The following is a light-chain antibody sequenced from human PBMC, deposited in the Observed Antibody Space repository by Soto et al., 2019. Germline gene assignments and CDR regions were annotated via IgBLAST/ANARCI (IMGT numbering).Light chain of an antibody. V-gene: IGLV2-14*01. CDR1: GSDDGGYNY. J-gene: IGLJ3*02. CDR2: EVS. Sequence: QSVLTQPASVSGSPGQSITISCTGTGSDDGGYNYVSWYQQHPGKAPKLMIYEVSNRPSGVSNRFSGSKSGNTASLTISGLQAEDEADYYCSSYTSSSRVFGGGTKLTVL. CDR3: SSYTSSSRV.